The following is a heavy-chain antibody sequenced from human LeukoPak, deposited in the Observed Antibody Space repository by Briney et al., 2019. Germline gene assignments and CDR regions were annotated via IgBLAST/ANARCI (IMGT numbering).Heavy chain of an antibody. J-gene: IGHJ4*02. CDR3: ARIPDVSGWPFDY. V-gene: IGHV4-59*01. CDR2: IRCSGRT. CDR1: DGSINSDF. Sequence: PSETLSLTCTASDGSINSDFWTWIRQPPGKGLEWIGYIRCSGRTSYNPSLKSRVTISIDTSKNLFSLKLRSVTTADTAIYYCARIPDVSGWPFDYWGQGTLVTVSS. D-gene: IGHD6-19*01.